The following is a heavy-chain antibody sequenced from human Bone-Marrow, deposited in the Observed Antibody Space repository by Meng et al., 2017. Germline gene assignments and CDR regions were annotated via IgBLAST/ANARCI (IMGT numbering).Heavy chain of an antibody. Sequence: GESLKISCAASGFTFSSYSMNWVRQAPGKGLEWVSSISSSSSYIYYADSVKGRFNISRDNAKNSLYLQMNSLRAEDTAVYYCARDPELDYYGSGSYYKDGYFQHWGQGTLVTGSS. CDR2: ISSSSSYI. CDR3: ARDPELDYYGSGSYYKDGYFQH. CDR1: GFTFSSYS. V-gene: IGHV3-21*01. J-gene: IGHJ1*01. D-gene: IGHD3-10*01.